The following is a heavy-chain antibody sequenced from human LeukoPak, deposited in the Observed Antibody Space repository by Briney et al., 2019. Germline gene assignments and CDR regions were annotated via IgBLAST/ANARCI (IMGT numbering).Heavy chain of an antibody. Sequence: GGSLRLSCAASGFTFSSYWMSWVRQAPGKGLEWVANIKQDGSEKYYVDSVKGRFTISRDNAKNSLYLQMNSLRAEDTAVYYCARENDILTGYPNNWFDPWGQGTLVTVSS. CDR3: ARENDILTGYPNNWFDP. CDR2: IKQDGSEK. V-gene: IGHV3-7*01. CDR1: GFTFSSYW. D-gene: IGHD3-9*01. J-gene: IGHJ5*02.